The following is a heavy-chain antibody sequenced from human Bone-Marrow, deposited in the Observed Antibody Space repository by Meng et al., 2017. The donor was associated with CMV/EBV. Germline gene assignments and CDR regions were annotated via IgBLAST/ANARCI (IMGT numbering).Heavy chain of an antibody. J-gene: IGHJ5*02. CDR3: ARGPARPRAGRPGGCFDP. V-gene: IGHV4-38-2*02. CDR1: GYSFSSGYY. CDR2: IYHSGST. D-gene: IGHD6-6*01. Sequence: SETLSLTCTVPGYSFSSGYYWGWIRQPPGQGLEWIGTIYHSGSTYINPSLKNRVTMSADTPKNQFAQKLSSVTAADTAVYCCARGPARPRAGRPGGCFDPWGQGTLVTVSS.